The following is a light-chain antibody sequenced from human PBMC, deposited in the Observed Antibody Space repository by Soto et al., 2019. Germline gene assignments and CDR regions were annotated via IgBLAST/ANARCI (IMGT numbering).Light chain of an antibody. J-gene: IGKJ1*01. Sequence: VVTQSPLSLPVTLGQPSSISCSSSQSLVYSSNNKNYLSWYQQKAGQPPKLLIYWASTRESGVPDRFSGSGSGTDFTLTISSLQAEDVAVYYCQQSYSTRPFGQGANADIK. CDR2: WAS. CDR3: QQSYSTRP. V-gene: IGKV4-1*01. CDR1: QSLVYSSNNKNY.